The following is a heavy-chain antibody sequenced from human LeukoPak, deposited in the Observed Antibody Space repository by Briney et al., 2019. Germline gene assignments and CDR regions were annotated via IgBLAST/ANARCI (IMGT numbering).Heavy chain of an antibody. CDR1: GFTFSSCG. V-gene: IGHV3-30*02. J-gene: IGHJ5*02. CDR2: IRYDGSNK. Sequence: PGGSLRLSCAASGFTFSSCGMHWVRQAPGKGLEWVAFIRYDGSNKYYADSVKGRFTISRDNSKNTLYLQMNSLRAEDTAVYYCAKGVGIAVAGLTNWFDPWGKGTLVTVSS. CDR3: AKGVGIAVAGLTNWFDP. D-gene: IGHD6-13*01.